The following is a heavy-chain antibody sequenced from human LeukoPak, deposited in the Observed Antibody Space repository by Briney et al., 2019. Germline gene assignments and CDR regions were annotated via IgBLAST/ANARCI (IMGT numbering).Heavy chain of an antibody. D-gene: IGHD2-2*01. V-gene: IGHV3-9*01. J-gene: IGHJ4*02. CDR1: GFTFDDYA. Sequence: GGSLRLSCAASGFTFDDYAMHWVRQAPGKGLEWVSGISWNSGSIGYADSVKGRFTISRDNAKNSLYLQMNSLRAEDTAVYYCAREIVVVPAAIPDYWGQGTLVTVSS. CDR2: ISWNSGSI. CDR3: AREIVVVPAAIPDY.